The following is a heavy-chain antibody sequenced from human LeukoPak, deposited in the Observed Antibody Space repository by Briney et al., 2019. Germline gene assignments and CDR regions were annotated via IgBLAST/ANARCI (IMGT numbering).Heavy chain of an antibody. V-gene: IGHV1-2*02. CDR1: GYTFTGYY. CDR3: ARDVRYCSGGSCYVEGLSFDY. D-gene: IGHD2-15*01. Sequence: ASVKVSCKASGYTFTGYYMHWVRQAPGQGLEWTGWINPNSGGTNYAQKFQGRVTMTRDTSISTAYMELSRLRSDDTAVYYCARDVRYCSGGSCYVEGLSFDYWGQGTLVTVSS. CDR2: INPNSGGT. J-gene: IGHJ4*02.